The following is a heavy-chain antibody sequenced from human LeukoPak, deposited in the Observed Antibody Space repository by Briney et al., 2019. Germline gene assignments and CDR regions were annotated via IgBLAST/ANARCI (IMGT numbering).Heavy chain of an antibody. J-gene: IGHJ4*02. Sequence: PGRSLRLSCAASGFTFDDYAMHWVRQAPGKGLEWVSGISWNSGSIGYADSVKGRFTISRDNAKNSLYLQMNSLRAEDTALYYCAKAGGSFGYTDFDYWGQGTLVTVSS. CDR3: AKAGGSFGYTDFDY. CDR2: ISWNSGSI. CDR1: GFTFDDYA. V-gene: IGHV3-9*01. D-gene: IGHD5-18*01.